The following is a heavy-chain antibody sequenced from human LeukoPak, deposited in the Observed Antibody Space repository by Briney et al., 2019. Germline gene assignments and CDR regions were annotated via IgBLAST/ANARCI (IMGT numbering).Heavy chain of an antibody. CDR1: GGTFSSYA. CDR2: IIPIFGTA. D-gene: IGHD2-2*01. V-gene: IGHV1-69*06. Sequence: SSVKVSCKASGGTFSSYAISWVRQAPGQGLEWMGGIIPIFGTANYAQKFQGRVTITADKSTSTAYMELSSLRSEDAAVYYCARRYCSSTSCYLGAFDIWGQGTMVTVSS. J-gene: IGHJ3*02. CDR3: ARRYCSSTSCYLGAFDI.